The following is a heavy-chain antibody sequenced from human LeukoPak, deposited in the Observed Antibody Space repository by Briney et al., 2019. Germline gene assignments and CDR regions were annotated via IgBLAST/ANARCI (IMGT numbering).Heavy chain of an antibody. V-gene: IGHV1-18*01. D-gene: IGHD2-2*01. CDR3: ASAICSSTSCYHYYYYMDV. J-gene: IGHJ6*03. CDR2: ISAYNGNT. Sequence: ASVKVSCKASGYTFTSYGISWVRQAPGQGLEWMGWISAYNGNTNYAQKLQGRVTMTTDTSTSTAYMELRSLRSDDTGVYYCASAICSSTSCYHYYYYMDVWGKGTTVTVSS. CDR1: GYTFTSYG.